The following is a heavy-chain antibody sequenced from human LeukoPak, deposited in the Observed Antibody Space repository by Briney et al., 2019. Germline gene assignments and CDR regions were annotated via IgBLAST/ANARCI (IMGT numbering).Heavy chain of an antibody. Sequence: PGGSLRLSCAASGFTFSSYAMSWVRQAPGKGLEWVSAISGSGGSTYYADSVKGRFTISRDNSKNTLYLQMNSLRAEDTAVYYCAKDCLGPMEKYQWELPTLYWGQGTLVTVSS. CDR1: GFTFSSYA. CDR3: AKDCLGPMEKYQWELPTLY. CDR2: ISGSGGST. J-gene: IGHJ4*02. D-gene: IGHD1-26*01. V-gene: IGHV3-23*01.